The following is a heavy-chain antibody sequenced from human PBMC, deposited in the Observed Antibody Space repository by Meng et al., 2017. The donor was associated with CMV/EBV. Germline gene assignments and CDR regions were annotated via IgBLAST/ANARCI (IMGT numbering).Heavy chain of an antibody. D-gene: IGHD6-13*01. J-gene: IGHJ4*02. Sequence: ASVKVSCKASGYTFTGYYMHWVRQAPGQGLEWMGWINPNSGGTNYAQKFQGRVTMTRDTSISTAYMELSRLRSDDTAVYYCARGNLRRAQQLGYWGQGTLVTVSS. CDR1: GYTFTGYY. CDR2: INPNSGGT. CDR3: ARGNLRRAQQLGY. V-gene: IGHV1-2*02.